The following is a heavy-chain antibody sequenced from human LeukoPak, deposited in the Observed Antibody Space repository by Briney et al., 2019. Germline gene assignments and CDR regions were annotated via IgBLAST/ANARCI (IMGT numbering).Heavy chain of an antibody. CDR1: GYTFTGYY. CDR3: ARDRITMVRGVME. CDR2: INPNSGGT. D-gene: IGHD3-10*01. V-gene: IGHV1-2*02. Sequence: GASVKVSCKASGYTFTGYYMHWVRQAPGQGLEWMGWINPNSGGTNYAQKFQGRVTMTKDTSISTAYMELSRLRSDDTAVYYCARDRITMVRGVMEWGQGTLVTVSS. J-gene: IGHJ4*02.